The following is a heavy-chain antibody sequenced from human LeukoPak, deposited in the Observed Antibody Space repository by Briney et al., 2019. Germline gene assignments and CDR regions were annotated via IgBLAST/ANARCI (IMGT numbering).Heavy chain of an antibody. CDR3: ASQNAYWYDSSGYYYGPLTY. CDR1: GGSISTSSDY. J-gene: IGHJ4*02. Sequence: SETLSLTCTVSGGSISTSSDYWGWVRQPPGKGLEWNGSIYYSGSTYYNPSLKSRVTISVDTSKNQFSLKLSSVTAADTAVYYCASQNAYWYDSSGYYYGPLTYWGQGTLVTVSS. CDR2: IYYSGST. D-gene: IGHD3-22*01. V-gene: IGHV4-39*01.